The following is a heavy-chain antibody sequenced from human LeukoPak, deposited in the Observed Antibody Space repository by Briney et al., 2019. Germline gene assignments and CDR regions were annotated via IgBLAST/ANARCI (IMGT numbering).Heavy chain of an antibody. CDR1: GYSLTGNY. J-gene: IGHJ4*02. Sequence: GASVKVSCKASGYSLTGNYLHWLRQAPGQGLEWMGWINPKSGGTNYAQKFQGRVTMTRDTSISTAYMELSRLRSDDTAVYYCARDAGAHYDYWGQGSLVAVSS. CDR3: ARDAGAHYDY. CDR2: INPKSGGT. V-gene: IGHV1-2*02.